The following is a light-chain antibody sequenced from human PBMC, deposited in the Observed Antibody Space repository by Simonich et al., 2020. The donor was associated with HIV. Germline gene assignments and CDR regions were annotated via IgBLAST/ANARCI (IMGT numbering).Light chain of an antibody. CDR1: QSVSIN. Sequence: EIVMTQSQATLSVSPGERATLSCMASQSVSINLAWYQHKPGQAPRLLISGASTRATGIPARLSGRGSGTDFTLTISSLQSEDFAVYYCQQYNNWPMYTFGQGTKLEIK. CDR2: GAS. J-gene: IGKJ2*01. V-gene: IGKV3-15*01. CDR3: QQYNNWPMYT.